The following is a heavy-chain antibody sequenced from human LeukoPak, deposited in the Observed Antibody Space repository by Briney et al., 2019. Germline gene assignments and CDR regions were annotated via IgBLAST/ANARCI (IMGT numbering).Heavy chain of an antibody. CDR2: ISSSSSYI. CDR1: GFTFSSYS. V-gene: IGHV3-21*04. D-gene: IGHD3-10*01. Sequence: GGSLRLSCAASGFTFSSYSMNWVRQAPGKGLEWVSSISSSSSYIYYADSVKGRFTISRDNAKNSLYLQMNSLRAEDTAVYYCAKGDSTFVWFGELFTPPFDYWGQGTLVTVSS. CDR3: AKGDSTFVWFGELFTPPFDY. J-gene: IGHJ4*02.